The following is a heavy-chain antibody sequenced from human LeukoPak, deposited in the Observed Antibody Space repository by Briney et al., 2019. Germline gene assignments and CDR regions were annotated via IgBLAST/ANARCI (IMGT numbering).Heavy chain of an antibody. D-gene: IGHD3-16*01. CDR3: ARDFGETSLPNWFDP. Sequence: SETLSLTCTVSGGSISSYYWSWIRQPPGKGLEWIGSTSHSDSPYYNPSLESRVTISLDTSRNLFSLKLTSVTAADTAVYFCARDFGETSLPNWFDPWGQGTLVIVSS. J-gene: IGHJ5*02. V-gene: IGHV4-59*04. CDR2: TSHSDSP. CDR1: GGSISSYY.